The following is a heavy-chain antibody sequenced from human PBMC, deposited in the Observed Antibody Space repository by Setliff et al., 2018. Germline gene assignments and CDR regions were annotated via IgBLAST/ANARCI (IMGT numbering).Heavy chain of an antibody. CDR3: ARDRGGATTRDL. CDR2: ISRGATTT. CDR1: GFIFSDYY. Sequence: GGSLRLSCAASGFIFSDYYMSWIRQTPGKGLEWVAYISRGATTTYYVDSVKGRFTISRDNAKNSLYLQMNTLRAEDTAVYYCARDRGGATTRDLWGQGTLVTVSS. D-gene: IGHD1-26*01. J-gene: IGHJ5*02. V-gene: IGHV3-11*01.